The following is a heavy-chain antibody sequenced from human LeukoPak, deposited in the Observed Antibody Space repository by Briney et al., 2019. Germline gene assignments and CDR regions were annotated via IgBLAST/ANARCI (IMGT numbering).Heavy chain of an antibody. V-gene: IGHV3-48*02. CDR2: ISSSSSAM. Sequence: GGSLRLSCAASGFTFSTHSMHWVGQAPGKGLEWFSYISSSSSAMLYADSVKGRFTISRDNAKNSLYLQMNSLRDEDTAVYYCTRDTRVGGTMDFDYWGQGTLVTVSS. CDR1: GFTFSTHS. CDR3: TRDTRVGGTMDFDY. D-gene: IGHD1-26*01. J-gene: IGHJ4*02.